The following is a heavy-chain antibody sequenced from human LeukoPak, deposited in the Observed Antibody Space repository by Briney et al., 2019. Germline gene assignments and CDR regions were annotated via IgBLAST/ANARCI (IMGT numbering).Heavy chain of an antibody. D-gene: IGHD5-12*01. J-gene: IGHJ4*02. V-gene: IGHV3-7*01. CDR3: ARQVGYMYGLFDQ. CDR1: GFTFSTSW. CDR2: IKNDGTET. Sequence: GGSLRLSCAASGFTFSTSWMSWLRQTPGRGLEWVANIKNDGTETYYVDSVKGRFTFSRDNAKNSVFLQMNSLRPEDTAVYYCARQVGYMYGLFDQWGQGTLVIVSS.